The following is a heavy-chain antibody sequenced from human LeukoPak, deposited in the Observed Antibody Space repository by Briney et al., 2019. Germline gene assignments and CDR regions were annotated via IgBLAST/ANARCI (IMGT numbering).Heavy chain of an antibody. D-gene: IGHD3-3*01. CDR3: ARDLRSGRSWVDY. J-gene: IGHJ4*02. V-gene: IGHV3-30*04. Sequence: PGRSLRLSCAASGFTFSSYAMHWVRQAPGKGLEWVAVISYDGSNKYYADSVKGRFTISRDNSKNTLYLQMNSLRAEDTAVYYCARDLRSGRSWVDYWGQETLVTVSS. CDR2: ISYDGSNK. CDR1: GFTFSSYA.